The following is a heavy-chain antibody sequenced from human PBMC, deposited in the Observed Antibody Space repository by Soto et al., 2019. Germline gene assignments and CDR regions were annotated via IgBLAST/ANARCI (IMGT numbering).Heavy chain of an antibody. CDR3: AREYTYGSNFFDC. J-gene: IGHJ4*02. Sequence: QVQLQESGPGLVKPSQTLSLTCTVSGGSISSAAYYWSWIRQHPGKGLEGSGYISHSGSTYYTPSLKSRVIISADTSKNQFSLNLTSVTAADTAVYYCAREYTYGSNFFDCWGQGALVTVSS. V-gene: IGHV4-31*03. CDR1: GGSISSAAYY. CDR2: ISHSGST. D-gene: IGHD5-18*01.